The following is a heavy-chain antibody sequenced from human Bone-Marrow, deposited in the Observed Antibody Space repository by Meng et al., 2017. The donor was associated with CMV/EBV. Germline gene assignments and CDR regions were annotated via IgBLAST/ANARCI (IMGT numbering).Heavy chain of an antibody. Sequence: GGSLRLSCAASGFAFSTYWMHWVRQAPGKGLVWVSRIDSDGTVTTYGDSVKGRFTVSRDNAQNTMYLQMSSLRAEDTAVYFCGRDIVGHTVDYWGQGTLVTVSS. J-gene: IGHJ4*02. CDR1: GFAFSTYW. CDR2: IDSDGTVT. V-gene: IGHV3-74*03. CDR3: GRDIVGHTVDY. D-gene: IGHD1-26*01.